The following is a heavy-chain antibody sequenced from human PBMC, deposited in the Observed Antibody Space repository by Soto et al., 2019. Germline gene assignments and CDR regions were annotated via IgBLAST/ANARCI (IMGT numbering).Heavy chain of an antibody. D-gene: IGHD2-8*01. J-gene: IGHJ4*02. CDR1: GFTFSSYS. V-gene: IGHV3-30-3*01. Sequence: ESGGGVVQPGRSLRLSCAASGFTFSSYSMHWVRQAPGKGLEWVAVTSYDGSNKYYADSVKGRFTISRDNSKNTLYLQMNSLRPEDTAVYFCARDLRPYCTNGVCLGVFDYWGQGTLVTVSS. CDR3: ARDLRPYCTNGVCLGVFDY. CDR2: TSYDGSNK.